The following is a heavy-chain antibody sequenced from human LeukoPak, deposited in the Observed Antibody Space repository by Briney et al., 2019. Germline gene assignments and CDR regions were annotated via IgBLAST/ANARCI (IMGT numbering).Heavy chain of an antibody. Sequence: PSETLSLTCTVSGGSISSSSYYWGWIRQPPGQGREWIGSIYYSGSPYYHPSLKSRVTISVDTSKNQFSLKLSSVTAADTSVYYCARHTAMVPFDYWGQGTLVTVSS. D-gene: IGHD5-18*01. J-gene: IGHJ4*02. V-gene: IGHV4-39*01. CDR1: GGSISSSSYY. CDR2: IYYSGSP. CDR3: ARHTAMVPFDY.